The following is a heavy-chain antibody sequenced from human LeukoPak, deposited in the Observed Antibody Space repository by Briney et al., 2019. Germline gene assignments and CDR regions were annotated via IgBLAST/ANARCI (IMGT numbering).Heavy chain of an antibody. CDR2: IYYSGGT. CDR1: GGSISSSSYY. V-gene: IGHV4-39*07. D-gene: IGHD3-10*01. Sequence: SETLSLTCTVSGGSISSSSYYWGWIRQPPGKGLEWIGSIYYSGGTYYNPSLKSRVTISVDTSKNQFSLKLSSVTAADTAVYYCAREMVRGVRVIYYYYYYYMDVWGKGTTVTISS. CDR3: AREMVRGVRVIYYYYYYYMDV. J-gene: IGHJ6*03.